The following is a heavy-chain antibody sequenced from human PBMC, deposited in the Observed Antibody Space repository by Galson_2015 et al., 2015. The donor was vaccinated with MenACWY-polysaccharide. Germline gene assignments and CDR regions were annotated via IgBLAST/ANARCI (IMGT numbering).Heavy chain of an antibody. V-gene: IGHV5-51*03. CDR2: IYPADSDT. Sequence: QSGAEVKKPGESLKISCKGSGYSFSTYWIGWVRQMPGKGLEWMGIIYPADSDTRYSPSFQGQVTISADQSISTAYLQWSSLKASDTAMYYCARPNYYDRTGYHMDYWGQGTLITVPS. J-gene: IGHJ4*02. D-gene: IGHD3-22*01. CDR1: GYSFSTYW. CDR3: ARPNYYDRTGYHMDY.